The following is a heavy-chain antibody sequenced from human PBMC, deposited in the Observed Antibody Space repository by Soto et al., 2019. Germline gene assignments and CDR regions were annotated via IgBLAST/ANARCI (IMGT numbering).Heavy chain of an antibody. CDR1: GYTFASYY. CDR3: ARHIRGYFAMDV. Sequence: QVQLVQSGAEVKKPGASVKLSCKTSGYTFASYYVHWVRQAPGQGLEWMGIITPSGDITTYAQKFHGRLTMTSDSPTSTIYMELSSLRSEDTAIYYCARHIRGYFAMDVWGQGTTVTVS. CDR2: ITPSGDIT. J-gene: IGHJ6*02. V-gene: IGHV1-46*01.